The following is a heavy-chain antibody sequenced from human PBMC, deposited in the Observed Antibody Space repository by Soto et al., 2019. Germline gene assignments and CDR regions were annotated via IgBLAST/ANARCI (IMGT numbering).Heavy chain of an antibody. CDR3: TRAGYDWNHSPPYYYRDV. V-gene: IGHV6-1*01. D-gene: IGHD1-20*01. CDR1: GDSVSSNSAA. Sequence: SQTLSLTCAISGDSVSSNSAAWNWIRQSPSRGLEWLGRTYYKSKWYNDYAVSVKSRMTINPDTSKNQLSLQLKSVTPDDTAVYFCTRAGYDWNHSPPYYYRDVWGKGTRVTVS. J-gene: IGHJ6*03. CDR2: TYYKSKWYN.